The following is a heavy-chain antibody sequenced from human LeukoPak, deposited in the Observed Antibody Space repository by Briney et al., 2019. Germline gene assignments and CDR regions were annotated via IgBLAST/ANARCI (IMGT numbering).Heavy chain of an antibody. CDR1: GFSFSTYG. D-gene: IGHD3-16*02. CDR2: ISYDGNRK. J-gene: IGHJ4*02. V-gene: IGHV3-30*18. Sequence: GRSLRLSCAASGFSFSTYGMHWVRQAPGKGLEWVAAISYDGNRKDYADSVRGRFTISRDNFENTLYLQMNSLRVEDTAVYYCAKNGFELRSGGLSSPNWGQGTLVTVSS. CDR3: AKNGFELRSGGLSSPN.